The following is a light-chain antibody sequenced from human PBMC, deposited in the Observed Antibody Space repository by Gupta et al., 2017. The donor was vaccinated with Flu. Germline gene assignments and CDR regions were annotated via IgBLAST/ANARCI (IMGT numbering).Light chain of an antibody. V-gene: IGLV4-69*01. CDR3: QAWATGIRV. CDR1: SGHSSYA. CDR2: VYRDGSH. Sequence: QLVLTQSPSASASLGASVKLTCTLSSGHSSYAIAWHQQQPEKGPRYLMKVYRDGSHIKGDGIPDRFSGSSSGAERHLTISSLQSEDEADYYCQAWATGIRVFGGGTKLTVL. J-gene: IGLJ2*01.